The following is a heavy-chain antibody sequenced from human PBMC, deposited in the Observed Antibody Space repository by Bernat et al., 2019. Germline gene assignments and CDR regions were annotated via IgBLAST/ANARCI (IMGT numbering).Heavy chain of an antibody. CDR2: MKPDGSEK. CDR3: ARDYRSSSGRTMDV. D-gene: IGHD6-19*01. J-gene: IGHJ6*02. Sequence: EVQLVESGGGLVQPGGSLRLSCAVSGFTFGSYCMSWVRQAPGKGLEWVASMKPDGSEKFYVDSVKGRFTISRDNAKNSLYLQMNSLRAEDTAVYYCARDYRSSSGRTMDVWGQGTTVTVSS. V-gene: IGHV3-7*03. CDR1: GFTFGSYC.